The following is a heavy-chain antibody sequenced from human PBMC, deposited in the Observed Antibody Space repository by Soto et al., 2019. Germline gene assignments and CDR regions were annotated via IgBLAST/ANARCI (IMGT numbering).Heavy chain of an antibody. CDR3: AKANYYGSGSYPYYMDV. J-gene: IGHJ6*03. D-gene: IGHD3-10*01. Sequence: GGSLRLSCAASGFTFSSYAMSWVRQAPGKRLEWVSAISGSGGSTYYADSVKGRFTISRDNSKNTLYLQMNSLRAEDTAVYYCAKANYYGSGSYPYYMDVWGKGTTVTVSS. V-gene: IGHV3-23*01. CDR1: GFTFSSYA. CDR2: ISGSGGST.